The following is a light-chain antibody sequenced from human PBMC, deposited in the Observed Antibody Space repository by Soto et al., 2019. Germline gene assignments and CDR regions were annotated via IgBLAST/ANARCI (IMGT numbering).Light chain of an antibody. CDR2: DVS. CDR3: CSYAGGYTHYV. J-gene: IGLJ1*01. CDR1: SSDVGGFNY. V-gene: IGLV2-11*01. Sequence: QSVLTQPPSVSGSPGQSVTISCTGTSSDVGGFNYVSWYQHHPGKAPKLMIYDVSKRPSGVPDRFSGSKSGNTASLTISGLQAEDEAEYYCCSYAGGYTHYVFATGTKLTVL.